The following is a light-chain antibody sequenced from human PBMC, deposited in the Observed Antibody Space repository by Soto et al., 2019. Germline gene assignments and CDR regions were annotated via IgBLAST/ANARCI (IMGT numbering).Light chain of an antibody. J-gene: IGKJ4*01. Sequence: DIVMTQSPDSLAVSLGERATINCKSSQSVLYSSNNKNYLAWYQQKPGQPPKLLIYWASTRESGVPDRFSGRGSGTDLTLTISSLQAEDVAVYYHQPYYSTPLTFGGGTKVEIK. V-gene: IGKV4-1*01. CDR3: QPYYSTPLT. CDR1: QSVLYSSNNKNY. CDR2: WAS.